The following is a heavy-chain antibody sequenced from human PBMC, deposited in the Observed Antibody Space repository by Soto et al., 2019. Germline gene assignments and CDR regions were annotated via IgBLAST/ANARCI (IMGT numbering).Heavy chain of an antibody. CDR2: MNPNSGNS. Sequence: QVQQVQSGAEVKQPGASVKVSSKASGYAFISYHITWVRQATGQGLEWMGWMNPNSGNSGFAQKFEGRITMTSNTSISTAYMELSSLRSDDTAVYYCARGEYDFWSGYCDFWGQGTLVTVSS. V-gene: IGHV1-8*01. CDR1: GYAFISYH. J-gene: IGHJ4*02. D-gene: IGHD3-3*01. CDR3: ARGEYDFWSGYCDF.